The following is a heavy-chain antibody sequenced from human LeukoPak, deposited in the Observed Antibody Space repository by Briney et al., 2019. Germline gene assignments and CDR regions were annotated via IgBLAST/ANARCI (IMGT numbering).Heavy chain of an antibody. J-gene: IGHJ4*02. Sequence: GGSLRLSCVASGFTFSSFGMNWVRQAPGKGLEWVSYIGSGSSAIHYADSVKGRFTIFRDNAKNSLYLQMNSLRDEDAAVYHCARDHGYAFDYWGQGTLVTVSS. V-gene: IGHV3-48*02. CDR3: ARDHGYAFDY. CDR2: IGSGSSAI. D-gene: IGHD5-12*01. CDR1: GFTFSSFG.